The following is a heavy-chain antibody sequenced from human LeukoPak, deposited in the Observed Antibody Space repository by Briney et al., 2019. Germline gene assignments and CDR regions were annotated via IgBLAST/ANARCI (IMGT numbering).Heavy chain of an antibody. CDR2: ISDSGGST. J-gene: IGHJ4*02. CDR3: ARYDSFIPY. D-gene: IGHD3-22*01. V-gene: IGHV3-23*01. CDR1: GFTFSDYA. Sequence: GGSLRLSCVASGFTFSDYAMSWVRQAPGKGLEWVSGISDSGGSTYYAGSVKGRCTISRNNSKNTVSLQMNNLRAEDTAVYFCARYDSFIPYWGQGTLVTVTS.